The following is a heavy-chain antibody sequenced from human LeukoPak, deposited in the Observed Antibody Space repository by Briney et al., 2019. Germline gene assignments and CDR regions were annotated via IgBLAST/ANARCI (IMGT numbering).Heavy chain of an antibody. V-gene: IGHV1-18*01. CDR3: ARARGITIFGVVNNAKYNWFDP. J-gene: IGHJ5*02. D-gene: IGHD3-3*01. CDR1: GYTFTSYG. CDR2: ISAYNGNT. Sequence: ASVKVSCKASGYTFTSYGISWVRQAPGQGLEWMGWISAYNGNTNYAQKLQGRVTMTTDTSTSTAYMELRSLRSDDTAVYYCARARGITIFGVVNNAKYNWFDPCGQGTLVTVSS.